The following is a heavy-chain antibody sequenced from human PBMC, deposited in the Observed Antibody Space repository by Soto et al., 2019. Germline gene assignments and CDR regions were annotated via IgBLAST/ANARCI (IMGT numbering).Heavy chain of an antibody. J-gene: IGHJ6*02. CDR1: GGSISSYY. CDR3: SRGGSSSGYYYYYGMDV. D-gene: IGHD6-6*01. CDR2: IYTSGST. Sequence: SETLSLTCTVSGGSISSYYWSWIRQPAGKGLEWIGRIYTSGSTNYNPSLKSRVTMSVDTSKNQFSLKLSSVTAADTAVYCCSRGGSSSGYYYYYGMDVWGQGTTVTVSS. V-gene: IGHV4-4*07.